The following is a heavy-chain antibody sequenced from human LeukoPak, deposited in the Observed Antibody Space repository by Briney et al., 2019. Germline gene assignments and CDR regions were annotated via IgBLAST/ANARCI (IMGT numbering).Heavy chain of an antibody. CDR3: AFRLRDYVWGSYSD. CDR1: GFTVSSNY. V-gene: IGHV3-66*01. D-gene: IGHD3-16*01. CDR2: IYSGGST. Sequence: GGSLRLSCAASGFTVSSNYMSWVRQAPGKGLEWVSVIYSGGSTYYADSVKGRFTISRDDSKNTLYLQMNSLRAEDTAVYYCAFRLRDYVWGSYSDWGQGTLVSVSS. J-gene: IGHJ4*02.